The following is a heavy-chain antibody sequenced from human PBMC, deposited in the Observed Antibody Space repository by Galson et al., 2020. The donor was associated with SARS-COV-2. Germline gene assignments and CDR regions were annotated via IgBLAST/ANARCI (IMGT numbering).Heavy chain of an antibody. CDR1: GGSISSYY. V-gene: IGHV4-4*07. D-gene: IGHD2-15*01. Sequence: SETLSLTCTASGGSISSYYWSWLRQPAGKGLEWIGRLYNSWTTNYNPSLKSRVTMSVDMSKNQFSLRLSSVTAADTAMYYCARAYGGNSFDYWGQGILVTVSS. CDR2: LYNSWTT. CDR3: ARAYGGNSFDY. J-gene: IGHJ4*02.